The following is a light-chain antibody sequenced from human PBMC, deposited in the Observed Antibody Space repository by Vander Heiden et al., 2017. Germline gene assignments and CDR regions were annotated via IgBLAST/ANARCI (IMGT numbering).Light chain of an antibody. CDR2: EVT. Sequence: QSALPQPASVSGSPGQSITISCTGTSNDVGGYNYVSWYQHHPGKAPKLIIYEVTNRPSGVSNRFSGSKSGNTASLTISGLQAEDEADYYCASYTSVSTSVVFGGGTKLTVL. CDR1: SNDVGGYNY. CDR3: ASYTSVSTSVV. V-gene: IGLV2-14*01. J-gene: IGLJ2*01.